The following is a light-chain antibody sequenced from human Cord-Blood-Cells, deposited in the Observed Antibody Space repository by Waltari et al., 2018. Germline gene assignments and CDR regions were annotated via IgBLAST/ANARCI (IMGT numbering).Light chain of an antibody. Sequence: QSALTQPPSASGSPGQSVTLSCTGTSSDVGVYNYVPWYQQPPGKAPKLMIYEVSKRPSGVPDRFSGSKSGNTASLTVSGLQAEDEADYYCSSYAGSNNLVFGGGTKLTVL. J-gene: IGLJ3*02. V-gene: IGLV2-8*01. CDR1: SSDVGVYNY. CDR3: SSYAGSNNLV. CDR2: EVS.